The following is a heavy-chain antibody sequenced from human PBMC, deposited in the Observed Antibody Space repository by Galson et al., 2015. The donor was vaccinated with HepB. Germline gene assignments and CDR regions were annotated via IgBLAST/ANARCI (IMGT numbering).Heavy chain of an antibody. CDR2: IYYSGST. D-gene: IGHD6-19*01. J-gene: IGHJ3*02. CDR3: ASIAVAQGFFDI. CDR1: GGSISSYY. V-gene: IGHV4-59*01. Sequence: ETLSLTCTVSGGSISSYYWSWIRQPPGKGLEWIGYIYYSGSTNYNPSLKSRVTISVDTSKNQFSLKLSSVTAADTAVYYCASIAVAQGFFDIWGQGTMVTVSS.